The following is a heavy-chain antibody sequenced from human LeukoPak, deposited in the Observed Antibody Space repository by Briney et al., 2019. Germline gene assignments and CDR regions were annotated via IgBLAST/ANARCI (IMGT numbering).Heavy chain of an antibody. D-gene: IGHD1-26*01. CDR3: AKDRWELRAIDY. CDR1: GFTFSSYG. V-gene: IGHV3-30*18. Sequence: GALRLSCAGSGFTFSSYGMHWVRQAPGKGLEWVAVISYDGSNKYYADSVKGRFTISRDNSKNTLYLQMNSLRAEDTAVYYCAKDRWELRAIDYWGQGTLVTVSS. CDR2: ISYDGSNK. J-gene: IGHJ4*02.